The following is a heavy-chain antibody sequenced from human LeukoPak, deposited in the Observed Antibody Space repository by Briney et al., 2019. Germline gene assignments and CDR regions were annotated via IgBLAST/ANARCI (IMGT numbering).Heavy chain of an antibody. Sequence: SETLSLTCTVSGGSISSSNYDWGWIRQPPGKGLEWIGSISYNGSTYYNPSLKSRVPISVDTSKNQFSLKLSSVTAADTAVYYCARLSGIRLWGYWGQGTLVTVSS. J-gene: IGHJ4*02. CDR1: GGSISSSNYD. V-gene: IGHV4-39*01. D-gene: IGHD2/OR15-2a*01. CDR2: ISYNGST. CDR3: ARLSGIRLWGY.